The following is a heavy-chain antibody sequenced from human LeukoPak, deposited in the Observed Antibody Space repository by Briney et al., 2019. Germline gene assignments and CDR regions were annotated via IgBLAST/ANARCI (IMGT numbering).Heavy chain of an antibody. Sequence: GGSLRLSCAVSGFTFSGFWMSWSRQAPGKGLEWVASINSDGCEGYYADVVKGRFTISRDNAKNSLYLQINSLRAEDTAVYYCARSSYSSSSSVWGQGTMVTVSS. V-gene: IGHV3-7*03. D-gene: IGHD6-6*01. CDR2: INSDGCEG. CDR1: GFTFSGFW. CDR3: ARSSYSSSSSV. J-gene: IGHJ3*01.